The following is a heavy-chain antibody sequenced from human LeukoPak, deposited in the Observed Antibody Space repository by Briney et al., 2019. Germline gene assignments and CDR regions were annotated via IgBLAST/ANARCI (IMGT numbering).Heavy chain of an antibody. J-gene: IGHJ5*02. CDR1: GCRFTSYW. CDR2: IYPGDSDT. V-gene: IGHV5-51*01. CDR3: ARQAGSGSSSWFDP. D-gene: IGHD1-26*01. Sequence: GESLKISCKGSGCRFTSYWIGWVRPMPGKGLEWMGIIYPGDSDTRYSPSFQGQVTISAAKSISTAHLQWSSLKASDTAMYYCARQAGSGSSSWFDPWGQGTLVTVSS.